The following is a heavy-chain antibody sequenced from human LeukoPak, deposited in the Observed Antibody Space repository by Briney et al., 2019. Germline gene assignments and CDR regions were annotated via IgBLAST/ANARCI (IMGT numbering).Heavy chain of an antibody. CDR2: ISGTGGAT. J-gene: IGHJ5*01. D-gene: IGHD2-21*01. CDR1: GFSFGNYA. V-gene: IGHV3-23*01. Sequence: PGGSLRLSCVASGFSFGNYAMCWLRQAPGKGVQWVSQISGTGGATWYAGFARDRFTISRDNSKKTLYLQMSGLRVEDTAMYYCVKDPRDTYGTNWFVSWGQGTLLIVSS. CDR3: VKDPRDTYGTNWFVS.